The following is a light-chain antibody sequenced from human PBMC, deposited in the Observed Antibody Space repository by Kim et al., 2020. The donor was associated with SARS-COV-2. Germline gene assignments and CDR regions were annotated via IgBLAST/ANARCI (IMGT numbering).Light chain of an antibody. CDR3: QQYDIPPYT. V-gene: IGKV1-33*01. Sequence: SASVGDRVTSTCQASQDIRNYLNWYQQKAGKAPKLLIYDASNLETGVPSRLSGSGSGTDFTFTISSLQPEDIATYYCQQYDIPPYTFGQGTKLEI. CDR1: QDIRNY. J-gene: IGKJ2*01. CDR2: DAS.